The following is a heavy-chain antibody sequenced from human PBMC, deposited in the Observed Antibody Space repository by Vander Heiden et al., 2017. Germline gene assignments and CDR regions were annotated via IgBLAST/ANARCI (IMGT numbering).Heavy chain of an antibody. D-gene: IGHD3-22*01. CDR3: ARPVGSSGYYY. CDR2: IYYSGST. V-gene: IGHV4-39*01. J-gene: IGHJ4*02. Sequence: QLQLQESGPGLVKPSETLSLTCTVSGGSISSSSYYWGWIRQPQGKGLEWIGSIYYSGSTYYNPSLKSRVTISVDTSKNQFSLKLSSVTAADTVVYYCARPVGSSGYYYWGQGTLVTVSS. CDR1: GGSISSSSYY.